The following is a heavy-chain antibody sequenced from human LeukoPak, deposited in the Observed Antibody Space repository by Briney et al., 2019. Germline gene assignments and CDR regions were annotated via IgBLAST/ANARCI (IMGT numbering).Heavy chain of an antibody. CDR2: IAYSGTT. CDR3: ARIFGFGGGYFDY. Sequence: EASETLSLTCTVSGDSISSGSYYWSWTRQAPGKGLEWIGYIAYSGTTNYNPSLKSRLSMSVDTSKNQFSQKLTSVTAADTAVYFCARIFGFGGGYFDYWGQGTLVTVSS. D-gene: IGHD3-10*01. J-gene: IGHJ4*02. CDR1: GDSISSGSYY. V-gene: IGHV4-61*01.